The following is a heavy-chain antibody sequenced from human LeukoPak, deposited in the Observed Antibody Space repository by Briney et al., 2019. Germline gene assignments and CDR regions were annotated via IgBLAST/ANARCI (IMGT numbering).Heavy chain of an antibody. CDR2: ISARGGST. J-gene: IGHJ6*03. CDR3: AKVMKGSERLTMVRGVIIKTAGLYYMDV. D-gene: IGHD3-10*01. V-gene: IGHV3-23*01. CDR1: GFTLSSYA. Sequence: PGGSLRLSCAAPGFTLSSYAMSWVRQAPGEGLEWVSSISARGGSTNYADSVKGRFTISRDNSKNTVYLQMNSLRAEDTAVYYCAKVMKGSERLTMVRGVIIKTAGLYYMDVWGKGTTVTVSS.